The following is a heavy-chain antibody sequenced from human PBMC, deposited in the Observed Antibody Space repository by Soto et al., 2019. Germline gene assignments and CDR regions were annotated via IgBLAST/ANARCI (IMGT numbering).Heavy chain of an antibody. V-gene: IGHV4-30-4*01. CDR3: ARIELRWSGYWYFDL. CDR2: IYYSGST. J-gene: IGHJ2*01. Sequence: QVQLQESGPGLLKPSQTLSLTCTVSGGSISSGDYYCSWIRQPPGKGLEWIGYIYYSGSTYYNPSSKSRVTISVDTSKTQVSLKLSSVTAADTAVYYCARIELRWSGYWYFDLWGRGTLVTGSS. CDR1: GGSISSGDYY. D-gene: IGHD4-17*01.